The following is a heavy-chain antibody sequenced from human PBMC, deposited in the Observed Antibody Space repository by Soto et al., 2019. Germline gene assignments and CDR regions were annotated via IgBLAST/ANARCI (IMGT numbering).Heavy chain of an antibody. J-gene: IGHJ6*02. V-gene: IGHV4-34*01. CDR1: GGSFSGYY. Sequence: QVQLQQWGAGLLKPSETLSLTCAVYGGSFSGYYWSWIRQPPGKGLEWIGEINHSGSTNYNPSLNSRVTISVDTSKNQFSLKLSSVTAADTAVFYCARAHRAYYYYYGMDVWGQGTTVTVSS. CDR3: ARAHRAYYYYYGMDV. CDR2: INHSGST.